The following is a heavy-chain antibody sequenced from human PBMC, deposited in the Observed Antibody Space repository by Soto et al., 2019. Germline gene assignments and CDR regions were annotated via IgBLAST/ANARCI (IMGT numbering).Heavy chain of an antibody. J-gene: IGHJ4*02. CDR1: GFTFSNYW. V-gene: IGHV3-7*03. Sequence: GGSLRLSCASSGFTFSNYWMSWVRQAPGKGLEWVANINQDGSEKYYVDSVKGRFTISRDNAKNSLYLQMNSLRAEDTAVYYCARDPHSSGWTFDYWGQGTLVTVSS. D-gene: IGHD6-19*01. CDR2: INQDGSEK. CDR3: ARDPHSSGWTFDY.